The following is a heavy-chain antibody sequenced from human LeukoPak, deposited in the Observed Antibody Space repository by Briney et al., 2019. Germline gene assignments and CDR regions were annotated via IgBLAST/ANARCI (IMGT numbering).Heavy chain of an antibody. CDR3: AKDGFRSECTGRSCYPLDN. D-gene: IGHD2-15*01. V-gene: IGHV3-23*01. J-gene: IGHJ4*02. CDR2: ISGSGGST. CDR1: GFTFSSYA. Sequence: GGSLRLSCAASGFTFSSYAMSSVRQAPGKGVEWFSVISGSGGSTYYADSVTGRFTISRDYSKDTLYLQMNSLRAEDTAVYYRAKDGFRSECTGRSCYPLDNWGQGTLVTVSS.